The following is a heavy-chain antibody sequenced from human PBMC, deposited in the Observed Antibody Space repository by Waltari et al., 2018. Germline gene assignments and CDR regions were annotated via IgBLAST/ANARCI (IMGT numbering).Heavy chain of an antibody. CDR3: ARTAREGSYGFFDY. CDR2: TRNKANSYTT. CDR1: GFTFSAHY. J-gene: IGHJ4*02. Sequence: EVQLVESGGGLVQPGGSLRLSCAASGFTFSAHYMAWVRPDPGKGLEGVGRTRNKANSYTTEYAASVKGRFTISRDDSKNSLYLQMNSLKTEDTAVYYCARTAREGSYGFFDYWGQGTLVTVSS. V-gene: IGHV3-72*01. D-gene: IGHD5-18*01.